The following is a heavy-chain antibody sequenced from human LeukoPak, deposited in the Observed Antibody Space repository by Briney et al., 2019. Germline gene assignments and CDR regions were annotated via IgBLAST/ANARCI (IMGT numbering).Heavy chain of an antibody. V-gene: IGHV3-13*01. Sequence: GGSLRLSCAASGFTFSSYDMHWVRQATGKGLEWVSAIGTAGDTYYPGSVKGRFTISRENAKNSLYLQMNSLRAGDTAVYHCARDSGSSWYDYWGQGTLVTVSS. CDR2: IGTAGDT. D-gene: IGHD6-13*01. J-gene: IGHJ4*02. CDR1: GFTFSSYD. CDR3: ARDSGSSWYDY.